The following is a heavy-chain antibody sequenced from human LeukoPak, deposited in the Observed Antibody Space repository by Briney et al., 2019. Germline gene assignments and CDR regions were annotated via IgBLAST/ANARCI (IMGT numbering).Heavy chain of an antibody. CDR2: IYYSGST. CDR1: GGSISSYY. D-gene: IGHD5-18*01. Sequence: PSETLSLTCTVSGGSISSYYWSWIRQPPGKGLEWIGYIYYSGSTNYNPSLKSRVTISVDTSKNQFSLKLSSVTAADTAVYYCARGVGYSYGPLDYYYGMDVWGQGTTVTVSS. CDR3: ARGVGYSYGPLDYYYGMDV. V-gene: IGHV4-59*01. J-gene: IGHJ6*02.